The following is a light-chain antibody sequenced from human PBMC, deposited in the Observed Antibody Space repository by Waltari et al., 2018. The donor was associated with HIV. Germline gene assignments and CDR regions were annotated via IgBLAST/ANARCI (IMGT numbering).Light chain of an antibody. Sequence: YVLTQPPSVSVAPGEMARLTCGGNNIGNKGVHWYQLRSGQAPLLVIFDNVDRPSGITELFSASISVFTAILAISRVEPGDEAVYYCQVWDRPSDQWVFGGGTTLIV. CDR2: DNV. CDR3: QVWDRPSDQWV. V-gene: IGLV3-21*01. J-gene: IGLJ3*02. CDR1: NIGNKG.